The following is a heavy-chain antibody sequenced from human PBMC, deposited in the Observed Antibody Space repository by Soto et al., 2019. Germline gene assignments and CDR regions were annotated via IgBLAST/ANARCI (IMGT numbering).Heavy chain of an antibody. J-gene: IGHJ6*02. V-gene: IGHV3-30-3*01. CDR3: AGAARPFTNYYYYGMDV. D-gene: IGHD6-6*01. Sequence: QVQLVESGGGVVQPGRSLRLSCAASGFTFSSYAMHWVRQAPGTGLEGVAVISYDGSNKYYADSVKGRFTISRDNSKNTLYLQMNSLRAEDTDVYYCAGAARPFTNYYYYGMDVWGQGTTVTVSS. CDR2: ISYDGSNK. CDR1: GFTFSSYA.